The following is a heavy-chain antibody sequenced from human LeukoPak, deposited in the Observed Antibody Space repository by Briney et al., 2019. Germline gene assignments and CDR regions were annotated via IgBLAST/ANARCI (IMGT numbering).Heavy chain of an antibody. Sequence: SETLSLTCTVSGDSFSNYQLSCLRQPPGKGLEGIGYVSSSGSTSYSRSLKGRVTMSVDTSKNQFSLKLNSVTAADKAVYYCARVGRGDHTWGSYSCDHWGQGTLVSVSS. CDR2: VSSSGST. V-gene: IGHV4-59*01. D-gene: IGHD3-16*01. J-gene: IGHJ4*02. CDR3: ARVGRGDHTWGSYSCDH. CDR1: GDSFSNYQ.